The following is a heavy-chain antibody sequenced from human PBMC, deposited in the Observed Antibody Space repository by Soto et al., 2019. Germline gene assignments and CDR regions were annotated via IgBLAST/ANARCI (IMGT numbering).Heavy chain of an antibody. V-gene: IGHV3-23*01. J-gene: IGHJ4*02. Sequence: PGGSLRLSCAAYEFSFSSYAMSWVRQAPGKGLEWVSAISGSGGSTYYADSVKGRFTISRDNSKNTLYLQMNSLRAEDTAVYYCAKALSFGSCFDYWGQGTLVTVSS. D-gene: IGHD3-10*01. CDR2: ISGSGGST. CDR1: EFSFSSYA. CDR3: AKALSFGSCFDY.